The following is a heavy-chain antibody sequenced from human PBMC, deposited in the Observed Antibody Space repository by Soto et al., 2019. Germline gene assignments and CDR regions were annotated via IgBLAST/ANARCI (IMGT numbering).Heavy chain of an antibody. Sequence: GGSLRLSCAASGFTFSRHGMHWIRQAPGKGLEWVADISTSVSAIYYTDSVKGRFTISRDNPKNLMYLQMNSLEASDTAIYYCARLPLISLVRGITVDDYWGQGTLVTVSS. D-gene: IGHD3-10*01. J-gene: IGHJ4*02. CDR1: GFTFSRHG. CDR3: ARLPLISLVRGITVDDY. V-gene: IGHV3-48*04. CDR2: ISTSVSAI.